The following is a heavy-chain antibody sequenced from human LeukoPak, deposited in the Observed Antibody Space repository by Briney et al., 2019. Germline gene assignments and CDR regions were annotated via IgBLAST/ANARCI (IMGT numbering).Heavy chain of an antibody. V-gene: IGHV4-31*11. D-gene: IGHD2-21*02. CDR3: ARVGGGDYALFDY. Sequence: SGTLSLTCAVSGGSISSGTYYCSLIRQHPGKGLEWIGCIYYSGNTYYNPSLKSRLTISVDTSKNQFSLKLSSVTAADTAMYYCARVGGGDYALFDYWGQGTLVTVSS. CDR1: GGSISSGTYY. J-gene: IGHJ4*02. CDR2: IYYSGNT.